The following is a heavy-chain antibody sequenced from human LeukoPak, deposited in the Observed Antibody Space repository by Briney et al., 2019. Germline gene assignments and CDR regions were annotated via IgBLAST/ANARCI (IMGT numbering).Heavy chain of an antibody. CDR2: ISRSGDNT. V-gene: IGHV3-23*01. D-gene: IGHD3-3*01. CDR3: ARELRQYYDFWSGYDNWFDP. CDR1: GFTFSSSP. J-gene: IGHJ5*02. Sequence: GGSLRLSCAASGFTFSSSPLSWVRQAPGKGLEWVSAISRSGDNTHYADSVKGRFTISRDNSKNTLYLQMNSLRAEDTAVYYCARELRQYYDFWSGYDNWFDPWGQGTLVTVSS.